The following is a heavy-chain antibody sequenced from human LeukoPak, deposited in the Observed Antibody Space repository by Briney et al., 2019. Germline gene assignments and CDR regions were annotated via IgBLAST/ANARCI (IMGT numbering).Heavy chain of an antibody. CDR3: ARSDPTVLYYFDY. D-gene: IGHD4-17*01. V-gene: IGHV4-34*01. CDR2: INHSGST. J-gene: IGHJ4*02. CDR1: GGSFSGYY. Sequence: SETLSLTCAVYGGSFSGYYWSWIRQPPGKGLEWIGEINHSGSTNYNPSLKSRVTISVDTSKNQFSLKLSSVTAADTAVYYCARSDPTVLYYFDYWGQGTLVTVSS.